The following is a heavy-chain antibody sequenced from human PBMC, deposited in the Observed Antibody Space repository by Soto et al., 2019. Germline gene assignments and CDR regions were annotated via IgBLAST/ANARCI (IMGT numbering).Heavy chain of an antibody. CDR2: IKTKSDGETT. V-gene: IGHV3-15*07. Sequence: EVQLVESGGGLVKPGGSLRLSCAASDFTFSNAWMNWVRQAPGKGLEWVGRIKTKSDGETTDYAAPVKGRFTISRDDSKSTLYLQMNSLRIEDTAVYYCTTSPWGMDVWGQGTTVTVSS. CDR3: TTSPWGMDV. CDR1: DFTFSNAW. J-gene: IGHJ6*02.